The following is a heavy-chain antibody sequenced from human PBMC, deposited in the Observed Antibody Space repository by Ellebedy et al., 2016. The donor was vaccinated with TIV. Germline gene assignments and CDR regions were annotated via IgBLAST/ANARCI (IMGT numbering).Heavy chain of an antibody. CDR2: TRSSGKIA. Sequence: PGGSLRLSCATSGFNFSGYAMHLVRQAPGKGLEWISSTRSSGKIAFYRDSVQGRFTLSRDNYKNILYMHLSGLRGEDTATYYCAKGARNRNDEGTYDGLDIWGPGTMVTVTS. J-gene: IGHJ3*02. CDR3: AKGARNRNDEGTYDGLDI. V-gene: IGHV3-23*05. D-gene: IGHD1-1*01. CDR1: GFNFSGYA.